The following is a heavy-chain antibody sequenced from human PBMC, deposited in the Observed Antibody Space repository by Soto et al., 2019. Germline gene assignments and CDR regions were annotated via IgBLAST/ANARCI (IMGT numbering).Heavy chain of an antibody. CDR2: INHSGST. V-gene: IGHV4-34*01. J-gene: IGHJ6*02. CDR1: GGSFSGYY. CDR3: ARGRRSYYYYYYGMDV. Sequence: PSETLSLTCAVYGGSFSGYYWSWIRQPPGKGLEWIGEINHSGSTKYNPSLKSRVTISVDTSKNQFSLKLSSVTAADTAVYYCARGRRSYYYYYYGMDVWCQVTTVT.